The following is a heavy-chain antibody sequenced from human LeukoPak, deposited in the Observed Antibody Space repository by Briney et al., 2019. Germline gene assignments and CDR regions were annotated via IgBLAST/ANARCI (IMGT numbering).Heavy chain of an antibody. V-gene: IGHV3-NL1*01. CDR3: AVDLRCLEWLSHNWFDP. J-gene: IGHJ5*02. Sequence: PGGSLRLSCAASGFTFSSYGMHWVRQAPGKGLEWVSVISGGGGSTYYADSVKGRFTISRDNSKNTLYLQMNSLRAEDTVVYYCAVDLRCLEWLSHNWFDPWGQGTMVTVSS. D-gene: IGHD3-3*01. CDR2: ISGGGGST. CDR1: GFTFSSYG.